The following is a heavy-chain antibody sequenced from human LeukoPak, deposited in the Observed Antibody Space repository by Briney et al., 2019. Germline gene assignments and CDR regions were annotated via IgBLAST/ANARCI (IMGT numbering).Heavy chain of an antibody. CDR1: GFPFYTYG. CDR2: XGXKGXXT. J-gene: IGHJ3*02. CDR3: AKDFNIVDAFDM. V-gene: IGHV3-23*01. Sequence: GSLSLSCXGSGFPFYTYGMXXXXXAPGQGLXXVSXXGXKGXXTSYSXSVXGXXTXXXXNXKKTMSLHIDSLRAEDTAIYYCAKDFNIVDAFDMWGLGSTVIVSS. D-gene: IGHD1-26*01.